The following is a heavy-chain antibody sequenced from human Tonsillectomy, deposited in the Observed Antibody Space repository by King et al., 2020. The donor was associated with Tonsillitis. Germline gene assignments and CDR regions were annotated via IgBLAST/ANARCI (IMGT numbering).Heavy chain of an antibody. Sequence: VQLVESGGGLVQPGGSLKLSCAASGFTFSGSAMHWVRQASGKGLEWVGRIRSKANNYATAYAASVKGRFTISRDDSKNMAYLQMNSLKTEDTAVYYCTRLWPYWSNGVCYNYYYYGMDVWGQGTTVTVSS. D-gene: IGHD2-8*01. CDR3: TRLWPYWSNGVCYNYYYYGMDV. CDR1: GFTFSGSA. CDR2: IRSKANNYAT. V-gene: IGHV3-73*02. J-gene: IGHJ6*02.